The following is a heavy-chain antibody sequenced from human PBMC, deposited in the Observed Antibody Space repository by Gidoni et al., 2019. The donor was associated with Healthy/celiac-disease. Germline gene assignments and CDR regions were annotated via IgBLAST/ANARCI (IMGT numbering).Heavy chain of an antibody. D-gene: IGHD3-10*01. CDR3: ARAGNRVQEWAGMVPDPSWFDP. J-gene: IGHJ5*02. V-gene: IGHV4-59*01. CDR1: GGSISSYY. CDR2: IYYSGST. Sequence: QVQLQESGPGLVKPSETLSLTCTVAGGSISSYYWSWIRQPPGKGLEWIGYIYYSGSTNYNPSLKSRVTISVYTSNNQFSLKLSSVTAADTAVYYCARAGNRVQEWAGMVPDPSWFDPWGQGTLVTVSS.